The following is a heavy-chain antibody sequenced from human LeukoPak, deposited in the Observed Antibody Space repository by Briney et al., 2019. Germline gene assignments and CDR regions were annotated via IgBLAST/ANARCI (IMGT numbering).Heavy chain of an antibody. V-gene: IGHV3-23*01. CDR2: ISGSGGST. D-gene: IGHD3-9*01. CDR3: AKREMYDILTGYYFGMDV. CDR1: GFTFSSYA. J-gene: IGHJ6*02. Sequence: GGSLRLSCAASGFTFSSYAMSWVRQAPGKGLEWVSAISGSGGSTYYADSVKGRFTTSRDNSKNTLYLQMNSLRAEDTAVYYCAKREMYDILTGYYFGMDVWGQGTTVTVSS.